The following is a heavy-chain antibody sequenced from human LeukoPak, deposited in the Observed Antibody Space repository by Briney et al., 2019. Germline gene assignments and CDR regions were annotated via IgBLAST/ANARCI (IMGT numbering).Heavy chain of an antibody. V-gene: IGHV1-18*01. J-gene: IGHJ4*02. CDR2: ISAYNGNT. CDR1: GYTFTSYG. Sequence: ASVKVSCKASGYTFTSYGISCVRQAPGQGLEWMGWISAYNGNTNYAQKLQGRVTMTTDTSTSTAYMELRSLRSDDTAVYYCARVGSQDYDFWSGYYRAPYYFDYWGQGTLVTVSS. CDR3: ARVGSQDYDFWSGYYRAPYYFDY. D-gene: IGHD3-3*01.